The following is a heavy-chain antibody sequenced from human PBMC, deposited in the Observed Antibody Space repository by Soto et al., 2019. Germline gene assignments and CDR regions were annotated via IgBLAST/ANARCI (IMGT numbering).Heavy chain of an antibody. V-gene: IGHV3-23*01. CDR1: GFTFSSYA. CDR3: ANHYDDFWSGSTPQDYMDV. CDR2: ISGSGGST. Sequence: GGSLRLSCAASGFTFSSYAMSWVRQAPGKGLEWVSAISGSGGSTYYADSVKGRFTISRDNSKNTLYLKMNSLRAEDTAVYYCANHYDDFWSGSTPQDYMDVWGKGTTVTVSS. D-gene: IGHD3-3*01. J-gene: IGHJ6*03.